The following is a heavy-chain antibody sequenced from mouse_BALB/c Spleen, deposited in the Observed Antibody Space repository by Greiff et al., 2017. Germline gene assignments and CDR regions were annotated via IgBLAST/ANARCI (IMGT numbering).Heavy chain of an antibody. V-gene: IGHV6-3*01. CDR1: GFTFSSYW. CDR3: TGDYAGRFAY. J-gene: IGHJ3*01. D-gene: IGHD2-4*01. CDR2: IRLKSDNYAT. Sequence: DVKLVESGGGLVQPGGSMKLSCVASGFTFSSYWMSWVRQSPEKGLEWVAEIRLKSDNYATHYAESVKGKFTISRDDSKSRLYLQMNSLRAEDTGIYYCTGDYAGRFAYWGQGTLVTVSA.